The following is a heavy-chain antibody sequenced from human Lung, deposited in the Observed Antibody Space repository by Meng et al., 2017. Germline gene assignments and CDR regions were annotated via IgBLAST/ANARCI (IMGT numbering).Heavy chain of an antibody. CDR3: ARGGVTTDD. J-gene: IGHJ4*02. V-gene: IGHV3-74*01. CDR2: ITGDGSST. Sequence: AQLVGSGGGLVQPGGSLRLSCAASGFPFRTHWMHWVRQAPGKGLEWGSRITGDGSSTIYADSVQRRFTMSRDNAKNTLSLQMNSLRAEDTAVYYCARGGVTTDDWGQGTLVTVSS. CDR1: GFPFRTHW. D-gene: IGHD4-17*01.